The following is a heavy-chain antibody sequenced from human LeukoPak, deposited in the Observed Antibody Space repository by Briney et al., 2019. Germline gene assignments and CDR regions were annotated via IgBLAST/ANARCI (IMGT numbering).Heavy chain of an antibody. CDR2: ISAYNGNK. D-gene: IGHD6-19*01. J-gene: IGHJ6*02. V-gene: IGHV1-18*01. CDR3: ARDATLAVAGLNYYYYYGMDV. CDR1: GYTFTSYG. Sequence: ASVKVSCNASGYTFTSYGISWVRQAPGQGLEWMGWISAYNGNKNYAQQLQGRVTMTTDTSTSTAYMELRSLRSDDTAVYYCARDATLAVAGLNYYYYYGMDVWGQGTTVTVSS.